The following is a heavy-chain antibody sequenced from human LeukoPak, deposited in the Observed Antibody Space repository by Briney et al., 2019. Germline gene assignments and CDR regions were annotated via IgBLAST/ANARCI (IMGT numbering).Heavy chain of an antibody. V-gene: IGHV4-39*07. CDR2: IYYSGST. Sequence: SETLSLTCTVSGGSISSSSYYRGWIRQPPGKGLEWIGSIYYSGSTYYNPSLKSRVTISVDTSKNQFSLKLSSVTAADTAVYYCARGVIGGPYYYYYYMDVWGKGTTVTVSS. CDR1: GGSISSSSYY. CDR3: ARGVIGGPYYYYYYMDV. J-gene: IGHJ6*03. D-gene: IGHD4-23*01.